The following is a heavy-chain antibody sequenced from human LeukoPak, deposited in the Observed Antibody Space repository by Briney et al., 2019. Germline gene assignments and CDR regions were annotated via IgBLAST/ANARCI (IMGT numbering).Heavy chain of an antibody. Sequence: PGGSLRPSCAASGFTFSSYSMNWVRQAPGKGLEWVSYISSSSSTIYYADSVKGRFTTSRDNAKNSLYLQMNSLRAEDTAVYYCARGHYSYYYMDGWGKGTTVTVSS. J-gene: IGHJ6*03. V-gene: IGHV3-48*01. CDR1: GFTFSSYS. CDR2: ISSSSSTI. CDR3: ARGHYSYYYMDG.